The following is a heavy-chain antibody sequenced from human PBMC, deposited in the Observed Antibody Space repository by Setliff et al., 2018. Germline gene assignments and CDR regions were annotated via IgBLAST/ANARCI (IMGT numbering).Heavy chain of an antibody. J-gene: IGHJ6*03. CDR1: GGTFSNYG. D-gene: IGHD6-6*01. V-gene: IGHV1-69*13. CDR2: IIPTLLGPA. CDR3: ARLPARRRYYYYMDV. Sequence: SVKVSCKTSGGTFSNYGFSWVRQAPGQGLEWMGGIIPTLLGPANYAQKFQGRVTITADESTSTVFMELSSLRSEDTAVYYCARLPARRRYYYYMDVWGKGTTVTVSS.